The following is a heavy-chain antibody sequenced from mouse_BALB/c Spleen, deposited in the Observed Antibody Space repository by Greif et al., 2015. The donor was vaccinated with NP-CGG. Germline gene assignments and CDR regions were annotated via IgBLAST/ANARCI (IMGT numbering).Heavy chain of an antibody. J-gene: IGHJ4*01. D-gene: IGHD2-3*01. CDR2: ISSGGSYT. CDR3: ARHLPIYDGYYEAMDY. Sequence: EVQLVESGGDLVKPGGSLKLSCAASGFTFSSYGMSWVRQTPDKRLEWVATISSGGSYTYYPDSVKGRFTISRDNAKNTLYLQMSSLKSEDTAMYYCARHLPIYDGYYEAMDYWGQGTSVTVSS. CDR1: GFTFSSYG. V-gene: IGHV5-6*01.